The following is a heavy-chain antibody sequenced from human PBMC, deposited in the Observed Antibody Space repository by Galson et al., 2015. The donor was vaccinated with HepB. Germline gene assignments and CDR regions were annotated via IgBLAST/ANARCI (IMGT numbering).Heavy chain of an antibody. V-gene: IGHV3-30*04. Sequence: SLRLSCAASGFTFSSYAMHWVRQAPGKGLEWVAVISYDGSNKYYADSVKGRFTISRDNSKNTLYLQMNSLRAEDTAVYYCARDLDYYDSSGPDYWGQGTLVTVSS. CDR1: GFTFSSYA. CDR2: ISYDGSNK. J-gene: IGHJ4*02. D-gene: IGHD3-22*01. CDR3: ARDLDYYDSSGPDY.